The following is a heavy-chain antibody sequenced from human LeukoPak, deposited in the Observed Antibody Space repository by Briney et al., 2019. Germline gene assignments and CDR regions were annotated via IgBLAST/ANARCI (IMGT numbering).Heavy chain of an antibody. V-gene: IGHV3-21*01. CDR3: ARDTGGYSYGKDAFDI. J-gene: IGHJ3*02. CDR2: ISSSSSYI. CDR1: GFTLSSYS. Sequence: GGSLRLSCAASGFTLSSYSMNWVRQAPGKGLEWVSSISSSSSYIYYADSVKGRFTISRDNAKNSLYLQMNSLRAEDTAVYYRARDTGGYSYGKDAFDIWGQGTMVTVSS. D-gene: IGHD5-18*01.